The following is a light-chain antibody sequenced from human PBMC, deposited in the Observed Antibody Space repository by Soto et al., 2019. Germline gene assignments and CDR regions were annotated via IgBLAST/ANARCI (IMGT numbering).Light chain of an antibody. CDR1: SSDVGSYNL. CDR2: EVS. J-gene: IGLJ3*02. Sequence: QSVLTQPASVSGSPGQAITISCTGTSSDVGSYNLVSWYQQHPGKAPKLMIYEVSKRPSGVSNRLSGSKSGNTASLTISGLQAEYEADYYCCSYAGSSTFWVFGGGTKLTVL. CDR3: CSYAGSSTFWV. V-gene: IGLV2-23*02.